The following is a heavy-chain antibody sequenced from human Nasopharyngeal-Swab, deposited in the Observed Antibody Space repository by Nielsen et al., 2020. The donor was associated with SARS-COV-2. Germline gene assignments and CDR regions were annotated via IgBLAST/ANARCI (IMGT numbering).Heavy chain of an antibody. CDR2: IRSKGNSYAT. D-gene: IGHD2-15*01. J-gene: IGHJ4*02. CDR1: GFLFSDSA. V-gene: IGHV3-73*01. CDR3: SRCGGSCYTGKDY. Sequence: GESLKISFAASGFLFSDSAFHWVRQASGKGMEWVGRIRSKGNSYATEYAASVEGRFTISRDDSKNTAYLQMNSLMTEDTAVYYCSRCGGSCYTGKDYWGQGTLVTVSS.